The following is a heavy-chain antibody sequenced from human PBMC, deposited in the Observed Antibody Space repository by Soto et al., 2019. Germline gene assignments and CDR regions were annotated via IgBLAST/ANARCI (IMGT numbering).Heavy chain of an antibody. Sequence: EVQLLESGGGLVQPGGSLRLTCVGSGFTFRNQDMRWVRQAPGKGVEWVSGISGCGGVTYYADSVKGRFTISRDNSKNTLYLQMNNLRANDTAVYYCAKDRQFRSYYESAGHYNDWGQGTLVTVSS. V-gene: IGHV3-23*01. CDR2: ISGCGGVT. D-gene: IGHD3-22*01. CDR3: AKDRQFRSYYESAGHYND. J-gene: IGHJ4*02. CDR1: GFTFRNQD.